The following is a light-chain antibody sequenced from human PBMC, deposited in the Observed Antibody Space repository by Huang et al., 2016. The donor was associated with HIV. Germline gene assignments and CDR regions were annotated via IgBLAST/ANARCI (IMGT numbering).Light chain of an antibody. CDR1: QSVSNN. J-gene: IGKJ1*01. V-gene: IGKV3-15*01. CDR3: QQYNNWPQT. CDR2: GAS. Sequence: EIVMTQSPATLSVSPGERATLSCRASQSVSNNLAWYQQKPGQAPRLLINGASTRATGIPARVSGSGSGTEFTLTISSLQSEDFAVYYCQQYNNWPQTFGQGTKVDIK.